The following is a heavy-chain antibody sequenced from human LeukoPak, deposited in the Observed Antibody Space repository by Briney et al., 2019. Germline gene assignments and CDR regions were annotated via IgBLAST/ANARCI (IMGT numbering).Heavy chain of an antibody. CDR3: ARDRRSGPNWFDP. J-gene: IGHJ5*02. D-gene: IGHD7-27*01. CDR2: ISSSSSYT. Sequence: GGSLRLSCAASGFTFSDYYMSWIRQAPGKGLEGVSYISSSSSYTNYADSVKGRFTISRGNAKNSLYLQMNSLRAEDTAVYYCARDRRSGPNWFDPWGQGTLVTVSS. CDR1: GFTFSDYY. V-gene: IGHV3-11*06.